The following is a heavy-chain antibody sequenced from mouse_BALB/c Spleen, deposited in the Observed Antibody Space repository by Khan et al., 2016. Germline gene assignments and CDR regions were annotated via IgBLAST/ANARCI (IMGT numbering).Heavy chain of an antibody. J-gene: IGHJ2*01. V-gene: IGHV3-8*02. CDR3: ASYDSSGSFFDY. Sequence: EVKLEESGPSLVKPSQTLSLTCSVTGDSITSGYWNWIRKFPGNKLEYMGYISYSGSTYYNQSLKSRISITRDTSKNQYYLQLNSVTTEDTATYYCASYDSSGSFFDYWGQGTTLTVSS. D-gene: IGHD3-2*01. CDR2: ISYSGST. CDR1: GDSITSGY.